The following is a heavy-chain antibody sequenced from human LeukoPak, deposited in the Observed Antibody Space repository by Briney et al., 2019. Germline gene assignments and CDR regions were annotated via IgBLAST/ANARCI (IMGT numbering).Heavy chain of an antibody. CDR3: ARLVVVVPADTDAFNI. D-gene: IGHD2-2*01. CDR2: INPNSGGT. V-gene: IGHV1-2*02. CDR1: GYTFTGYY. Sequence: ASVKVSCKASGYTFTGYYLHWVRQAPGQGLEWMGWINPNSGGTNFAQKFRARATMTRDTSINTAYMELSRLRSDDTAVYYCARLVVVVPADTDAFNIWGQGTMVTVSS. J-gene: IGHJ3*02.